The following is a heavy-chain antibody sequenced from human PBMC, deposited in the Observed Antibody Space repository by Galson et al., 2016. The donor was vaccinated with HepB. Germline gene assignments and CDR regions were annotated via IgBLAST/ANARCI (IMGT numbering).Heavy chain of an antibody. CDR3: ATDASIGGYYWVDP. CDR1: GGSISTTNW. CDR2: IYHTGNS. Sequence: ETLSLTCVVSGGSISTTNWWNWVRQPPGKGLEWIGDIYHTGNSNYNPSLKSRVTISEDKSNNQFSLRLASVTAADTAVYYCATDASIGGYYWVDPWGQGTLVTVSS. J-gene: IGHJ5*02. V-gene: IGHV4-4*02. D-gene: IGHD3-22*01.